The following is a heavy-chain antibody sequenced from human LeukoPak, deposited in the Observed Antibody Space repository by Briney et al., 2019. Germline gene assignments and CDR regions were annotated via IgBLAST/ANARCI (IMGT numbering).Heavy chain of an antibody. V-gene: IGHV3-23*01. Sequence: GGSLRPSCAASGFTFRTYAMSWVRQAPGKGLEWVSTVTGSGGSSYYADSVKGRLTISRDTSKNTLFLQVNSLRAEDTAVYYCAKEGIAAPLYYFDYWGQGNLVTVSS. D-gene: IGHD6-13*01. CDR1: GFTFRTYA. CDR3: AKEGIAAPLYYFDY. J-gene: IGHJ4*02. CDR2: VTGSGGSS.